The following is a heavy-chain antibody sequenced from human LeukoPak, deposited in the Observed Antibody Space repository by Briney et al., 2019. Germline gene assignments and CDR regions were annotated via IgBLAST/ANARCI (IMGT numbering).Heavy chain of an antibody. J-gene: IGHJ4*02. CDR3: ASLAVAGTDADY. CDR2: IIPIFGTA. CDR1: GGSFSSYA. D-gene: IGHD6-19*01. Sequence: ASVKASCKASGGSFSSYAISWVRQAPGQGLEWMGGIIPIFGTANYAQKFQGRVTITADKSTSTAYMELSSLRSEDTAVYYCASLAVAGTDADYWGQGTLVTVSS. V-gene: IGHV1-69*06.